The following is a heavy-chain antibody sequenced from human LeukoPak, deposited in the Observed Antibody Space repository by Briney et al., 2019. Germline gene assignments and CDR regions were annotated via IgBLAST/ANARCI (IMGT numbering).Heavy chain of an antibody. CDR2: IYPGDSDT. D-gene: IGHD5-18*01. V-gene: IGHV5-51*01. CDR3: ARHPNSHAKYYYYYGMDV. CDR1: GYSFTSYW. J-gene: IGHJ6*02. Sequence: GESLKISCKGSGYSFTSYWIGWVRQMPGKGLEWMGIIYPGDSDTRYSPSFQGQVTISADKSISTAYLQWSSLKASDTAMYYCARHPNSHAKYYYYYGMDVWGQGTTVTVSS.